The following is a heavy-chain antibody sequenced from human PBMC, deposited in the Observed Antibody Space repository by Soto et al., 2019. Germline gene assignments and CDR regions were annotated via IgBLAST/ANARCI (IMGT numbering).Heavy chain of an antibody. V-gene: IGHV1-3*01. CDR2: IDAGNGNT. Sequence: QVQLMQSGAEVKRPGASMKISCKTSGYTFTNYPIHWVRQAPGQTLEWMGWIDAGNGNTKYSQSFQDRVTFTRDTSANTAYMELSRLRSEDTAVYYCARYKYFDYWGQGTLVTVSS. J-gene: IGHJ4*02. D-gene: IGHD1-1*01. CDR1: GYTFTNYP. CDR3: ARYKYFDY.